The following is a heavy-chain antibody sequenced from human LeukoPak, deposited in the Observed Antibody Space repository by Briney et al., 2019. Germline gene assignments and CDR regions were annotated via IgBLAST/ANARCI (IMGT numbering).Heavy chain of an antibody. CDR1: GGSISSYY. Sequence: PSETLSLTCTVSGGSISSYYWNWIRQPPGKGLEGIGYIYYSGSTNYNPSLNSRVTISVDTSKNQFSLKLSSVTAADTAVYYCARGRTDYDYVWGSYRYFDYWGQGTLVTVSS. V-gene: IGHV4-59*01. J-gene: IGHJ4*02. D-gene: IGHD3-16*02. CDR2: IYYSGST. CDR3: ARGRTDYDYVWGSYRYFDY.